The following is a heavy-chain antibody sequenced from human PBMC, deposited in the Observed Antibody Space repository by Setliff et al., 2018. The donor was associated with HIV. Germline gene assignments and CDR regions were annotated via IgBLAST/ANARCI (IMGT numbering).Heavy chain of an antibody. CDR1: TDPITTPYY. CDR3: ARRSGWFYDY. CDR2: IIHSGST. J-gene: IGHJ4*02. D-gene: IGHD6-19*01. Sequence: SETLSLTCTVSTDPITTPYYWSWIRQPPGKGLEWIGEIIHSGSTNYNPSLKSRVTLSVDTSKNQFSLKLSSVTAADTAVYYCARRSGWFYDYWGQGTLVTVSS. V-gene: IGHV4-34*12.